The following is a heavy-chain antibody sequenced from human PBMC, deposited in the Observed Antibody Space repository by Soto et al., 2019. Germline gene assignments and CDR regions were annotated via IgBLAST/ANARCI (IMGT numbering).Heavy chain of an antibody. D-gene: IGHD3-22*01. V-gene: IGHV3-30-3*01. Sequence: GGSLRLSCAASGFTFSSYAMHWVRQAPGKGLEWVAVISYDGSNKYYADSVKGRFTISRDNSKNTLYLQMNSLRAEDTAVYYCARAASWLSAFDIWGQGTMVTVSS. J-gene: IGHJ3*02. CDR3: ARAASWLSAFDI. CDR2: ISYDGSNK. CDR1: GFTFSSYA.